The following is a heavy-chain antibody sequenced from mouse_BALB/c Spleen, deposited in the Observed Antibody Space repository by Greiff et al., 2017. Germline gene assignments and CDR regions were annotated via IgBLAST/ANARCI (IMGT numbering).Heavy chain of an antibody. CDR3: AIITRVAY. D-gene: IGHD1-1*01. J-gene: IGHJ3*01. CDR1: GYTFTSYW. Sequence: QVQLQQPGAELVKPGASVKLSCKASGYTFTSYWMHWVKQRPGQGLEWIGEINPSNGRTYYNEKFKSKATLTVDKSSSTAYMQLSSLTSEDSAVYYCAIITRVAYWGQGTLVTVSA. CDR2: INPSNGRT. V-gene: IGHV1S81*02.